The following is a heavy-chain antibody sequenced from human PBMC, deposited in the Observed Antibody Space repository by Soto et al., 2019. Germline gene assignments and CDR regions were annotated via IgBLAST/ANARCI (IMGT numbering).Heavy chain of an antibody. D-gene: IGHD3-22*01. V-gene: IGHV4-30-2*01. J-gene: IGHJ5*02. CDR2: IYHSGST. Sequence: TXCLTCAVSGGSISSGGYSWSWIRQPPWKGLEWIGYIYHSGSTYYNPSLKSRVTISVDRSKNQFSLKLSSVTAADTAVYYCARVHYYDSSGYYYTLFDPWGQGTLVTVSS. CDR1: GGSISSGGYS. CDR3: ARVHYYDSSGYYYTLFDP.